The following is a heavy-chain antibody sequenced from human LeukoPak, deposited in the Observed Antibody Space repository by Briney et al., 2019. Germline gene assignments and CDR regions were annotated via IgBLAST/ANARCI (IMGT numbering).Heavy chain of an antibody. CDR2: INHSGST. CDR3: ARRGSGSYYLSLGPLNWFDP. J-gene: IGHJ5*02. Sequence: SETLSLTCAVYGGSFSGYYWSWIRQPPGKGLEWIGEINHSGSTNYNPSLKSRVTISVDTSKNQFSLKLSSVTAADTAVYYCARRGSGSYYLSLGPLNWFDPWGQGTLVTVSS. V-gene: IGHV4-34*01. CDR1: GGSFSGYY. D-gene: IGHD3-10*01.